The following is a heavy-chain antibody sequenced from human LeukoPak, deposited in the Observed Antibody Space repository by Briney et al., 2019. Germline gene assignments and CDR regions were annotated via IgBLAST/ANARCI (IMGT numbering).Heavy chain of an antibody. CDR3: ATSGMFGSMDV. CDR1: GGSISSYY. Sequence: SETLSLTCTVSGGSISSYYWSWIRQPPGKGLEWIGYIYYSGSTNYNPSLKSRVTISVDTSKNQFSLKLSSVTAADTAVYYCATSGMFGSMDVWGQGTTVIVSS. CDR2: IYYSGST. D-gene: IGHD3-10*02. J-gene: IGHJ6*02. V-gene: IGHV4-59*01.